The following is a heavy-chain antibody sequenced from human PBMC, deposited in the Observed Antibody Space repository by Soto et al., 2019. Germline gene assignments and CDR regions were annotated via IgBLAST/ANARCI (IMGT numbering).Heavy chain of an antibody. CDR2: MKQDGSEK. CDR1: GFTFSNYW. Sequence: EVQLVESGGGLVHPGGSLRLSCAASGFTFSNYWMSWVRQAPGKGLEWVANMKQDGSEKDYVGSVKGRFTISRDNAKNSLYLQMNSLTTEDTAVYYGARLITPRVLDSWGQGTLVTVSS. J-gene: IGHJ4*02. D-gene: IGHD1-20*01. CDR3: ARLITPRVLDS. V-gene: IGHV3-7*05.